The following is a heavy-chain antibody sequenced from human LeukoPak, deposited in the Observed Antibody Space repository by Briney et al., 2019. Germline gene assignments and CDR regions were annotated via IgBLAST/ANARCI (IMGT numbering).Heavy chain of an antibody. CDR1: GFSFSTYE. D-gene: IGHD4/OR15-4a*01. CDR2: ISASGQTI. Sequence: GGSLRLSCAASGFSFSTYEFHWVRHAPGKGLGWVSYISASGQTIYYADSVGGRFTISRDNAKNSLYLQMNSLGAEDTAVYHCARDRDVDYGNDGFDIWGQGTTVTVSS. CDR3: ARDRDVDYGNDGFDI. V-gene: IGHV3-48*03. J-gene: IGHJ3*02.